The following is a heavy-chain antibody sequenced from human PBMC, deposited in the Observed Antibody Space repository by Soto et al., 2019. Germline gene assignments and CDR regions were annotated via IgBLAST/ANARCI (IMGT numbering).Heavy chain of an antibody. CDR1: GFTFSSYA. CDR2: ISGSGITT. CDR3: AMERDDMGMVDAFAI. D-gene: IGHD3-9*01. Sequence: EMQLLESGGDLVQPGGSLRLSCAASGFTFSSYAMTWVRQAPGKGLQYISAISGSGITTYSADSMKGLFTISPDNSKNPLDLQMNSLRAEDTAVYYCAMERDDMGMVDAFAIWGQGTMVTVSS. V-gene: IGHV3-23*01. J-gene: IGHJ3*02.